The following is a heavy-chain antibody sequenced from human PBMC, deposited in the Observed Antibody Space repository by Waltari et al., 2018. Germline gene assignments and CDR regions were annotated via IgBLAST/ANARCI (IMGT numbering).Heavy chain of an antibody. V-gene: IGHV4-39*01. CDR3: GGGRIIVGATGAFDI. Sequence: QLQLQESGPGLVKPSETLSLTCPVSGGSISSSSYYWGWIRHPPGKGLEWIGSIYYSGSTYYNPSLKSRVTISVDTSKNQFSLKLSSVTAADTAVYYCGGGRIIVGATGAFDIWGQGTMVTVSS. J-gene: IGHJ3*02. CDR2: IYYSGST. CDR1: GGSISSSSYY. D-gene: IGHD1-26*01.